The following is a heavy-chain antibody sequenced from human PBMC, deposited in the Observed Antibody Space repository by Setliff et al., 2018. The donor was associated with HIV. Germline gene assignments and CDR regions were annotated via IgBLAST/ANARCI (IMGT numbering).Heavy chain of an antibody. CDR1: GGSVSSTSNY. CDR2: IYYSGST. Sequence: SETLSLTCSVSGGSVSSTSNYWGWIRQPPGKGLEWIGSIYYSGSTYYNPSLKSRVTRSVDTSKNQFSLKLSSVTAADTAVYYCARVQVGGYNFYFDYWGQGTLVTVSS. V-gene: IGHV4-39*01. D-gene: IGHD5-12*01. J-gene: IGHJ4*02. CDR3: ARVQVGGYNFYFDY.